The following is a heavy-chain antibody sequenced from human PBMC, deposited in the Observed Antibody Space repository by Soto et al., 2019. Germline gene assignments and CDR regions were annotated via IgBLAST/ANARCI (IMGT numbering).Heavy chain of an antibody. CDR3: ARGGYNWNYAYYYGMDV. V-gene: IGHV1-8*01. CDR1: GYTFTSYD. J-gene: IGHJ6*02. CDR2: MNPNSGNT. D-gene: IGHD1-7*01. Sequence: QVQLVQSGAEVKKPGASVKVSCKASGYTFTSYDLNWVRQATGQGPEWMGWMNPNSGNTGYAQKFQGRVTMTRDTSVSTAYMELSSLISEDTAVYYCARGGYNWNYAYYYGMDVWGQGTTVTVSS.